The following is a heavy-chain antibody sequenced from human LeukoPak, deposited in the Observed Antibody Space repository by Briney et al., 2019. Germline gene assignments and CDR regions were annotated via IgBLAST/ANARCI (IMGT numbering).Heavy chain of an antibody. CDR2: FYSGGST. Sequence: GFLRLSCAGFGFTGSRNYNRLGRPGSGKGVGRGSGFYSGGSTYYADSVKGRFTISRDNSKNTLYLQMNSLRAEDTAVYYCARDVSPGYCSGGSCYGSWFDPWGQGTLVTVSS. D-gene: IGHD2-15*01. V-gene: IGHV3-53*01. J-gene: IGHJ5*02. CDR3: ARDVSPGYCSGGSCYGSWFDP. CDR1: GFTGSRNY.